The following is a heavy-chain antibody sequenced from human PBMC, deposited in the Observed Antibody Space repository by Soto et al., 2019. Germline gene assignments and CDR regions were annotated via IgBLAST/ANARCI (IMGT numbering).Heavy chain of an antibody. D-gene: IGHD4-4*01. CDR1: GFTFSSYG. CDR2: IWYDGSNK. J-gene: IGHJ4*02. CDR3: ARELDPLTTVIDY. V-gene: IGHV3-33*01. Sequence: GGSLRLSCAASGFTFSSYGMHWVRQAPGKGLEWVAVIWYDGSNKYYADSVKGRFTISRDNSKNTLYLQMNSLRAEDTAVYYCARELDPLTTVIDYWGQGTLVTVSS.